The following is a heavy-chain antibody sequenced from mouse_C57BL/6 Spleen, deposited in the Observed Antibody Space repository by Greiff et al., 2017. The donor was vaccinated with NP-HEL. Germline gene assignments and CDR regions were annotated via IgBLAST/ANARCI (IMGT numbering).Heavy chain of an antibody. Sequence: QVQLQQPGAELVRPGTSVKLSCKASGYTFTSYWMHWVKQRPGQGLEWIGVIDPSDSYTNYNQKFKGKATLTVDTSSSTAYMQLSSLTSEDSAVYYCAGIYYSGSCPLFDYWGQGTTLTVSS. J-gene: IGHJ2*01. CDR1: GYTFTSYW. D-gene: IGHD1-1*01. CDR3: AGIYYSGSCPLFDY. CDR2: IDPSDSYT. V-gene: IGHV1-59*01.